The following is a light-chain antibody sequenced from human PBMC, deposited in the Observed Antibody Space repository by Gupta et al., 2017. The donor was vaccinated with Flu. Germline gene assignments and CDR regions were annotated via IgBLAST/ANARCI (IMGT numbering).Light chain of an antibody. Sequence: QSALPQPASVSGSPGQSITISCTGTTSDVGGYNYVSWYQQHPGKVPKLIIYEVSDRPSGVSSRFSGSKSGNTASLTISGLQAEDEADYYCASYTSSSTLYVFGTGTKV. CDR3: ASYTSSSTLYV. CDR2: EVS. V-gene: IGLV2-14*01. J-gene: IGLJ1*01. CDR1: TSDVGGYNY.